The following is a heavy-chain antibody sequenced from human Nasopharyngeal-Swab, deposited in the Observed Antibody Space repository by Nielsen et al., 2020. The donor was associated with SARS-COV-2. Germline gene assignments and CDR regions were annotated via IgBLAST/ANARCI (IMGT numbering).Heavy chain of an antibody. V-gene: IGHV3-21*01. Sequence: GESLKISCAGSGFTFGSFGMTWVRQAPGKGLEWVPYISPSSGYIYYAESLKGRITISRDNGKNSVYLLMNSLRADDTAVYFCARQDRFYYYLDVWGKGTTVTVSS. D-gene: IGHD3-3*01. CDR2: ISPSSGYI. J-gene: IGHJ6*03. CDR1: GFTFGSFG. CDR3: ARQDRFYYYLDV.